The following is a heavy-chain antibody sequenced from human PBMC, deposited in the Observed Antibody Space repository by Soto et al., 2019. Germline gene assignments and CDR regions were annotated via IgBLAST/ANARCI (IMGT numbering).Heavy chain of an antibody. D-gene: IGHD6-13*01. V-gene: IGHV4-4*07. J-gene: IGHJ6*02. CDR3: ARVAQQQLDPYYYYYGMDV. Sequence: PSETLSLTCTVSGGSISSYYWSWIRQPAGKGLEWIGRIYTSGSTNYNPSLKSRVTMSVDTSKNQFSLKLSSVTAADTAVYYCARVAQQQLDPYYYYYGMDVWGQGTTVTVSS. CDR2: IYTSGST. CDR1: GGSISSYY.